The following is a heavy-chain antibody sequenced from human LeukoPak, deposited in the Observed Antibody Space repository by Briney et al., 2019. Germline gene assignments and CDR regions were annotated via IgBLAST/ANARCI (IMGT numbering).Heavy chain of an antibody. CDR2: ISSSSSYI. V-gene: IGHV3-21*01. CDR3: ARDVHCRSTSCYPNYYYYYMDV. Sequence: GGSLRLSCAASGFTFSSYSMNWVRQAPGKGLEWVSSISSSSSYIYYADSVKGRFTISRDNAKNSLYLQMNSLRAEDTAVYYCARDVHCRSTSCYPNYYYYYMDVWGKGTTVTVSS. CDR1: GFTFSSYS. D-gene: IGHD2-2*01. J-gene: IGHJ6*03.